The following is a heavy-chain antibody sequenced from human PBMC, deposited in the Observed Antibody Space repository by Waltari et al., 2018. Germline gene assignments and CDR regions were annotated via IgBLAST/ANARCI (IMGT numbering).Heavy chain of an antibody. CDR2: GNPNSGAT. CDR3: ARGRDVFANFDYNWFDP. V-gene: IGHV1-8*02. Sequence: QVQLVQSGAEVLRPGASVKVPCQAPGYSFINYEINWVRQAAGQGLEWMGWGNPNSGATAYAQRFQGRITMTWDTSISTGYMELSNLRSDDTAVLYCARGRDVFANFDYNWFDPWGQGTLVTVSS. D-gene: IGHD3-3*01. CDR1: GYSFINYE. J-gene: IGHJ5*02.